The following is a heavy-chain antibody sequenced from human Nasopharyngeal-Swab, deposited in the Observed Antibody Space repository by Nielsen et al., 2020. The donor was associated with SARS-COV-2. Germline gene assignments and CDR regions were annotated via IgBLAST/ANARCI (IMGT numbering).Heavy chain of an antibody. V-gene: IGHV5-51*01. CDR1: GYIFTSYW. D-gene: IGHD1-26*01. CDR3: VRRAFSASYFYFDY. Sequence: GESLTISCKGSGYIFTSYWIGWVRQLPGKGLEWMGIIYPADSDSRYSLSFQGQVSISVHKSISTAYLQWNTLKASDTAIYYCVRRAFSASYFYFDYWGPGTLVTVSS. J-gene: IGHJ4*02. CDR2: IYPADSDS.